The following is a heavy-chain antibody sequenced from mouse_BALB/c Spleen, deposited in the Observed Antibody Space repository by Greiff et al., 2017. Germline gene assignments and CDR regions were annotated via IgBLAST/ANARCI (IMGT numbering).Heavy chain of an antibody. D-gene: IGHD2-14*01. CDR1: GFNIKDTY. CDR3: ARDRYDAWFAD. CDR2: IDPANGNT. Sequence: EVQLQQSGAELVKPGASVKLSCTASGFNIKDTYMHWVKQRPEQGLEWIGRIDPANGNTKYDPKFQGKATITADTSSNTAYLQLSSLTSEDTAVYYCARDRYDAWFADWGQGTLVTVSA. V-gene: IGHV14-3*02. J-gene: IGHJ3*01.